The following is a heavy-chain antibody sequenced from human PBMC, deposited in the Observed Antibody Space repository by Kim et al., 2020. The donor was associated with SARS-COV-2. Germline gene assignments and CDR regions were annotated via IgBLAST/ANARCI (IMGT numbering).Heavy chain of an antibody. J-gene: IGHJ4*02. CDR1: GFTFSSYE. CDR3: ARGVGFGEFYFDY. V-gene: IGHV3-48*03. Sequence: GGSLRLSCAASGFTFSSYEMNWVHQAPGKGLEWVSYISSSGSTIYYADSVKGRFTISRDNAKNSLYLQMNSLRAEDTAVYYCARGVGFGEFYFDYWGQGTLVTVSS. D-gene: IGHD3-10*01. CDR2: ISSSGSTI.